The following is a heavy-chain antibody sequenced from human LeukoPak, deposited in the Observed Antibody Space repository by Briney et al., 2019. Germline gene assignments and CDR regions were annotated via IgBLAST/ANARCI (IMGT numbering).Heavy chain of an antibody. D-gene: IGHD1-1*01. CDR2: ISSSGSTI. CDR3: ARGHNWNDLYYYGMDV. V-gene: IGHV3-11*01. J-gene: IGHJ6*02. Sequence: GGSLRLSCAASGFTFSDCYMSWIRQAPGKGLEWVSYISSSGSTIYYADSVKGRFTISRDNAKNSLYLQMNSLRAEDTAVYYCARGHNWNDLYYYGMDVWGQGTTVTVSS. CDR1: GFTFSDCY.